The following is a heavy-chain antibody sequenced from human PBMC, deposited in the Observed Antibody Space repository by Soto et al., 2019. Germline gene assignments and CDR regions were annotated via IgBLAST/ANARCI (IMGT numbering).Heavy chain of an antibody. CDR3: AREVTVPGRFGY. CDR1: GVSVSSVNYY. Sequence: SETLSLTCTVSGVSVSSVNYYWSWVRQTPEKGLEWIGYISYSGATNYNPSLNSRVTILLDTSHNQYSLKLSSVTTEDTAVYYCAREVTVPGRFGYWGQGTLVTVSS. J-gene: IGHJ4*02. D-gene: IGHD6-19*01. CDR2: ISYSGAT. V-gene: IGHV4-61*01.